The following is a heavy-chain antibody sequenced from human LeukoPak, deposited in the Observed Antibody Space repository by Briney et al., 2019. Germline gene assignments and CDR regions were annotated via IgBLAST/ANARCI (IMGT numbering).Heavy chain of an antibody. CDR3: ARVQVWPYYYGSGSFDY. CDR1: GFTFSSYW. D-gene: IGHD3-10*01. V-gene: IGHV3-74*01. J-gene: IGHJ4*02. CDR2: INSDGSST. Sequence: GGSLRLSCAASGFTFSSYWMHWVRQAPGKGLVWVSRINSDGSSTSYADSVKGRFTISRDNAKNTLYLQMNSLRAEDTAVYYCARVQVWPYYYGSGSFDYWGQGTLVTVSS.